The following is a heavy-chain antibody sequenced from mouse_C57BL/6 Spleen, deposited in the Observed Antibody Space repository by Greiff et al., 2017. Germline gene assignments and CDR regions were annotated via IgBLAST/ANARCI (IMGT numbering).Heavy chain of an antibody. CDR1: GYTFTDYE. CDR2: IDPESGGT. V-gene: IGHV1-15*01. D-gene: IGHD1-1*01. CDR3: TRKYYGSTWYFDV. J-gene: IGHJ1*03. Sequence: VQLHQSGAELVRPGASVTLSCKASGYTFTDYEMHWVKQTPVHGLEWIGAIDPESGGTAYNQKFKCKAILTADKSSSTAYMELRSLTSEDTAVYYCTRKYYGSTWYFDVWGTGTTVTVSS.